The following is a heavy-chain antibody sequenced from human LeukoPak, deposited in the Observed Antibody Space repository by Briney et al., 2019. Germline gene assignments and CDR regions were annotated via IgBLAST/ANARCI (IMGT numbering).Heavy chain of an antibody. J-gene: IGHJ4*02. V-gene: IGHV3-23*01. Sequence: GGSLRLSGAASGFTFSRYAMSWVRQAPGKGLEWVSAISASGFSTYYSDSVKGRFTISRDNSKNTLYLQMNSLRAEDTAVYYCAKTDYYDSSGYNFRDYFDYWGQGTLVTVSS. CDR2: ISASGFST. CDR1: GFTFSRYA. CDR3: AKTDYYDSSGYNFRDYFDY. D-gene: IGHD3-22*01.